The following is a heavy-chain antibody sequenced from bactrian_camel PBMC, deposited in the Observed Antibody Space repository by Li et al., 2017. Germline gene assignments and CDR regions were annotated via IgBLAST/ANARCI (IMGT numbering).Heavy chain of an antibody. V-gene: IGHV3-2*01. Sequence: HVQLVESGGESVQPGGSLRLSCAASGVTANMYCMGWFRQVPGNGREAVAVIYNSGTTIYGDSVKGRFTISHDNTKNTLSLQMSNLKPEDTGMYYCAATLRPMTHDDYLRVDWEYNYWGQGTQVTVS. CDR2: IYNSGTT. D-gene: IGHD4*01. CDR3: AATLRPMTHDDYLRVDWEYNY. J-gene: IGHJ4*01. CDR1: GVTANMYC.